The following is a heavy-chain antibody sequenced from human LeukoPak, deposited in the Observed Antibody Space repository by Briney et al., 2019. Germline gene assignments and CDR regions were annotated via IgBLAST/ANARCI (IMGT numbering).Heavy chain of an antibody. CDR2: IYPGDSDT. CDR3: ARLESSGSYYNPPFFDY. V-gene: IGHV5-51*01. D-gene: IGHD3-10*01. J-gene: IGHJ4*02. Sequence: GESLKISCKGSGYSFSTYWIGWVRQMPGKGLEWMGIIYPGDSDTRYSPSFQGQVTISADKSISTAYLQWNSLKASDTAMYYCARLESSGSYYNPPFFDYWGQGTLVAVSS. CDR1: GYSFSTYW.